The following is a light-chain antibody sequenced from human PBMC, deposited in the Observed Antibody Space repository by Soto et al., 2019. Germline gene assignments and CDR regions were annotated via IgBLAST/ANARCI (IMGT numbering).Light chain of an antibody. CDR2: DVN. CDR1: SSDVGLYTY. J-gene: IGLJ2*01. Sequence: QSVLTQPASVSGSPGQSITISCTGSSSDVGLYTYVSWYQQHPGKAPKLMIYDVNDRPSGVSDRFSGSKSGNTASLTISGLQADDEADYFCSSYTSDTTHVVFGGGTKLTVL. V-gene: IGLV2-14*03. CDR3: SSYTSDTTHVV.